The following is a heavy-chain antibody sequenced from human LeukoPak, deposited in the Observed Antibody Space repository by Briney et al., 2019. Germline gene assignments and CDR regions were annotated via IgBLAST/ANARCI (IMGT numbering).Heavy chain of an antibody. J-gene: IGHJ5*02. CDR2: IHNSGSA. V-gene: IGHV4-59*01. Sequence: SETLSLTCTVSGGSISSYYWSWIRQSPGKGLEWSGCIHNSGSANYNPSLKSRVAISVDSSKDQFSLKLSSVTAADTAVYYCARGSYLRYFDWLLPTWGQGILVTVSS. CDR3: ARGSYLRYFDWLLPT. CDR1: GGSISSYY. D-gene: IGHD3-9*01.